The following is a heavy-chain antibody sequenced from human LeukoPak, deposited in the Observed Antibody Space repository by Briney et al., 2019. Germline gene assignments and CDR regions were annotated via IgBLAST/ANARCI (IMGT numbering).Heavy chain of an antibody. CDR3: ASDLSTWFD. J-gene: IGHJ4*02. Sequence: GGSLRPSCAASGFTVSSNYMSWVRQAPGKGLEWVSSISSSSSYIYYADSVKGRFTISRDNAKNSLYLQMNSLRAEDTAVYYCASDLSTWFDWGQGTQVTVAS. CDR1: GFTVSSNY. D-gene: IGHD6-13*01. CDR2: ISSSSSYI. V-gene: IGHV3-21*01.